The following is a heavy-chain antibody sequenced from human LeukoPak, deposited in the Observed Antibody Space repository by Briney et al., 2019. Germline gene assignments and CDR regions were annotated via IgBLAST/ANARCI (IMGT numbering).Heavy chain of an antibody. V-gene: IGHV4-4*07. CDR3: ARVRSAAAAPGIYYYYYYMDV. Sequence: LETLSLTCTVSGGSISSYYWSWIRQPAGKGLEWIGRIYTSGSTNYNPSLKSRVTMSVDTSKNQFSLKLSSVTAADTAVYYCARVRSAAAAPGIYYYYYYMDVWGKGTTVTVSS. D-gene: IGHD6-13*01. CDR2: IYTSGST. CDR1: GGSISSYY. J-gene: IGHJ6*03.